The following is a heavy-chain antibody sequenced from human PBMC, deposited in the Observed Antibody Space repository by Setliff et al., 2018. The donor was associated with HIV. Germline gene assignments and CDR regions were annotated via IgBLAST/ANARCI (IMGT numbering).Heavy chain of an antibody. V-gene: IGHV4-59*08. CDR1: GGSISNYY. Sequence: SETLSLTCTVSGGSISNYYWSWIRQPPGKGLEWIGYIYASGSTNYSPSLKSRVTISVDTSKNQFSLKLKSVTAADAAVYFCARHSPSDSWGQGTLVTVSS. J-gene: IGHJ5*01. CDR3: ARHSPSDS. CDR2: IYASGST.